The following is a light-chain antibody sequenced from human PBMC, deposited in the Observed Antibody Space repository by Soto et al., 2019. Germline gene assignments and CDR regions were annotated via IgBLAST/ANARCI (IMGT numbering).Light chain of an antibody. Sequence: QSALTQPASVSGSPGQSITISCTGTSSDVGGYNYVSWYQQHPGKAPKLMIHEVSNRPSGVANRFSGSKSGNTASLTISGLQDEDEADYYCSSYTSSSIDYVFGTGTKLTVL. CDR1: SSDVGGYNY. CDR2: EVS. J-gene: IGLJ1*01. CDR3: SSYTSSSIDYV. V-gene: IGLV2-14*01.